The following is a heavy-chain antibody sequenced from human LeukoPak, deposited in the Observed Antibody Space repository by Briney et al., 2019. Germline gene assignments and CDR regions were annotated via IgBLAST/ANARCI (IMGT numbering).Heavy chain of an antibody. D-gene: IGHD6-25*01. J-gene: IGHJ1*01. Sequence: GGSLRFSCAASGFSFSDYYMSWIRQAPGKRLEWVSYISSSGSTIYYADSAKGRFTISRDNAKNSLYLQMNSLRAEDTAVYYCASAGIAAGTFQHWGQGTLVTVSS. CDR2: ISSSGSTI. CDR3: ASAGIAAGTFQH. V-gene: IGHV3-11*01. CDR1: GFSFSDYY.